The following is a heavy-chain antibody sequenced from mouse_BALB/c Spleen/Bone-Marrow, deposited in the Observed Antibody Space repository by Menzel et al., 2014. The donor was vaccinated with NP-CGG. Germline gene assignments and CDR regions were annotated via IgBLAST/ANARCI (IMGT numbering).Heavy chain of an antibody. V-gene: IGHV1-53*01. J-gene: IGHJ2*01. CDR2: INPYNGGT. CDR3: SLLGDY. CDR1: GYTFTRYY. D-gene: IGHD1-1*01. Sequence: QVQLQQSGAELVKPGASVKLSCKASGYTFTRYYMYWVKQRPGQGLEWIGGINPYNGGTHFNEKFKSKATQTVDKSSSTAYMQLNSLTSEDSAVYYCSLLGDYWGQGTTLTVSS.